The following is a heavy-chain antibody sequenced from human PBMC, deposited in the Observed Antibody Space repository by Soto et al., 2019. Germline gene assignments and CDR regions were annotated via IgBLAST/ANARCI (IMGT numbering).Heavy chain of an antibody. Sequence: GGSLRLSCAASGFTFSSYAMNWVRQAPGKGPEWVSAISGSGGITYYADSVKGRFTISRDNSKDTLYLQMYSLRAEDTAVYYCARPQEYYDFWSGPVQFWGQGTLVTVSS. D-gene: IGHD3-3*01. J-gene: IGHJ4*02. CDR3: ARPQEYYDFWSGPVQF. V-gene: IGHV3-23*01. CDR2: ISGSGGIT. CDR1: GFTFSSYA.